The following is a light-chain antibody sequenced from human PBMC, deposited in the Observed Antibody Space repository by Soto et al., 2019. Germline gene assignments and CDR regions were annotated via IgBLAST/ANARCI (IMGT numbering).Light chain of an antibody. V-gene: IGLV2-14*01. CDR2: DVS. CDR1: SSDIGAYNY. Sequence: QSALTQPASVSGSPGQSITISCTGTSSDIGAYNYVSWYQQHPGKAPKLMIYDVSDRPSAVSNRFSGSKSGNTASLTISGLQAEYEADYFCTSYTNSTTLVIFGGGTKLTVL. CDR3: TSYTNSTTLVI. J-gene: IGLJ2*01.